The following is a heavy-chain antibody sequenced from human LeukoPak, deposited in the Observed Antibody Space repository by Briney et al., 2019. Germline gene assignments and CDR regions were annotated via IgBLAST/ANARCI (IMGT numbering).Heavy chain of an antibody. CDR3: ARDGPSSFYYYYYGMDV. Sequence: GGSLRLSCAASGFTVSSNYMSWVRQAPGKGLEWVSVIYSGGSTYYADSVKGRFTISRDNSKNTLYLQMNSLRAEDTAVYYRARDGPSSFYYYYYGMDVWGQGTTVTVSS. D-gene: IGHD1-26*01. V-gene: IGHV3-66*01. CDR1: GFTVSSNY. CDR2: IYSGGST. J-gene: IGHJ6*02.